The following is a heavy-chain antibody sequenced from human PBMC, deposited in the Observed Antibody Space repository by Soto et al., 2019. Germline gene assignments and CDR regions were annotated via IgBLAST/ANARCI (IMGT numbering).Heavy chain of an antibody. CDR2: ISAYNGNT. D-gene: IGHD3-10*01. J-gene: IGHJ6*02. CDR3: ARTYLTHRPGENGMDV. Sequence: ASVKVSCKASGYTFTSYGISWVRQAPGQGLEWMGWISAYNGNTNYAQKLQGRVTMTTDTSTSTAYMELRSLRSDDTAVYYCARTYLTHRPGENGMDVWGQGTTVTVSS. CDR1: GYTFTSYG. V-gene: IGHV1-18*01.